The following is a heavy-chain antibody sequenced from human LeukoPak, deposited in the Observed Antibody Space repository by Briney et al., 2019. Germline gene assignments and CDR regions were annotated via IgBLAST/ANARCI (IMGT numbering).Heavy chain of an antibody. CDR1: GYTFTGYY. CDR2: IIPIFGTA. J-gene: IGHJ4*02. Sequence: SVKVSCKASGYTFTGYYMHRVRQAPGQGLEWMGGIIPIFGTANYAQKFQGRVTITADKSTSTAYMELSSLRSEDTAVYYCAIRILGPYYFDYWGQGTLVTVSS. CDR3: AIRILGPYYFDY. V-gene: IGHV1-69*06. D-gene: IGHD2/OR15-2a*01.